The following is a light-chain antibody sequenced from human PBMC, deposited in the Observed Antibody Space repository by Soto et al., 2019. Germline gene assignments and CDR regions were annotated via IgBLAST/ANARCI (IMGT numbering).Light chain of an antibody. CDR2: EVG. J-gene: IGLJ3*02. Sequence: QSALTQPASVSGSPGQSITISCTGTSSDIGEYNYVAWYQQHPGKAPKLIIFEVGDRPSGCSNRFSGRKSGYTASLTIYGLQAEDEADYYCSSHTSTSTWVFGAGTKVTVL. V-gene: IGLV2-14*01. CDR3: SSHTSTSTWV. CDR1: SSDIGEYNY.